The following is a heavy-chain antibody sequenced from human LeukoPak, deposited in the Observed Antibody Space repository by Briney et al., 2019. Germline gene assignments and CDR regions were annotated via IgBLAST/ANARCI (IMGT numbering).Heavy chain of an antibody. D-gene: IGHD3-16*02. J-gene: IGHJ4*02. CDR1: GFTFSSYA. CDR3: ARDRGRMITFGGVIVN. V-gene: IGHV3-30-3*01. Sequence: GGSLRPSCAASGFTFSSYAMHWVRQAPGKGLEWVAVISYDGSKKYYADSVKGRFTISRDNSKNTLYLQMNSLRAEDTAVYYCARDRGRMITFGGVIVNWGQGTLVTVSS. CDR2: ISYDGSKK.